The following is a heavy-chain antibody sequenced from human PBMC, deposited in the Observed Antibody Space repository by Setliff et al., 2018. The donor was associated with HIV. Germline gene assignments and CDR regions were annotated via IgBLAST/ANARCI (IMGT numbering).Heavy chain of an antibody. CDR2: ITPNSGGT. CDR3: ARPTTEGDYYDSSGYLSGAFDI. Sequence: WASVKVSCKASGYSLTDFYIHWVRQAPGQGLEWMGWITPNSGGTEYAGKFQGRVTIPADESLTTAYMELSSLTSEDTAVYYCARPTTEGDYYDSSGYLSGAFDIWGQGTMVTVSS. J-gene: IGHJ3*02. V-gene: IGHV1-2*02. D-gene: IGHD3-22*01. CDR1: GYSLTDFY.